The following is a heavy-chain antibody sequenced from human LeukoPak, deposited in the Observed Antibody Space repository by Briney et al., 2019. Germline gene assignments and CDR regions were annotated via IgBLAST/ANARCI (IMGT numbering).Heavy chain of an antibody. CDR2: ISTYNGNT. J-gene: IGHJ6*02. CDR1: GYTFINYG. Sequence: ASVKVSCKASGYTFINYGITWVRQAPGQGLEWMGWISTYNGNTEYEQKLQGRVTMTTDTFTSTAYMELRSLRSDDTAVYYCARDPKEYCSSSSCALKNGMDVWGQGTTVTVSS. V-gene: IGHV1-18*01. D-gene: IGHD2-2*01. CDR3: ARDPKEYCSSSSCALKNGMDV.